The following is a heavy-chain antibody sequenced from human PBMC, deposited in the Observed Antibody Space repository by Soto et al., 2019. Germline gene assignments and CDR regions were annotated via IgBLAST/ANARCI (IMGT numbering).Heavy chain of an antibody. CDR2: IWYDGSNK. Sequence: QVQLVESGGGVVQPGRSLKLSCAASGFTFSSYGMHWVRQAPGKGLEWVAVIWYDGSNKYYADSVKGRFTISRDNSKNTLYLQMNSLRAEDTAVYYCARDSRGLDYWGQGTLVTVSS. CDR3: ARDSRGLDY. D-gene: IGHD3-10*01. CDR1: GFTFSSYG. V-gene: IGHV3-33*01. J-gene: IGHJ4*02.